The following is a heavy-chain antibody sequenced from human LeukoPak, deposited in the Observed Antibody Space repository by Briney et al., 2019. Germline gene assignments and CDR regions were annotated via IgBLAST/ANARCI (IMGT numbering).Heavy chain of an antibody. Sequence: GGSLRLSCAASGFTVSSNYMSWVRQAPGKGLEWVSVIYSGGSTYYADSVKDRFTISRDNSKNTLYLQMNSLRAEDTAVYYCAKSHGYSYGFDYWGQGTLVAVSS. CDR3: AKSHGYSYGFDY. CDR1: GFTVSSNY. D-gene: IGHD5-18*01. CDR2: IYSGGST. J-gene: IGHJ4*02. V-gene: IGHV3-66*01.